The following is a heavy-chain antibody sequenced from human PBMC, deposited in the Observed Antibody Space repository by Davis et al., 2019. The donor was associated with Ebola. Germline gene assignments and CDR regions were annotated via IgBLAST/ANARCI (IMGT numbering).Heavy chain of an antibody. V-gene: IGHV1-46*01. J-gene: IGHJ5*01. Sequence: ASVKVSCKASGYTFTGYYMHWVRQAPGQGLEWMGIINPSGGSTSYAQKFQGRVTMTTDTSTSTAYMELRSLRSDDTAVYYCAREITMVRGGGWFDPWGQGTLVTVSS. CDR2: INPSGGST. D-gene: IGHD3-10*01. CDR1: GYTFTGYY. CDR3: AREITMVRGGGWFDP.